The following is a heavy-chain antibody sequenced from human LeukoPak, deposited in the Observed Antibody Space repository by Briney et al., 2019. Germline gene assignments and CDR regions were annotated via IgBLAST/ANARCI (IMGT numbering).Heavy chain of an antibody. CDR1: GYSFTAFY. CDR3: ARVAIDYYDSSGPPDY. V-gene: IGHV1-2*02. CDR2: INPNSGGT. J-gene: IGHJ4*02. Sequence: ASVKVSCKTSGYSFTAFYIHWVRQAPGQGLEWMGWINPNSGGTNYAQKFQGRVTMTRDTSISTAYMELSRLRSDDTAVYYCARVAIDYYDSSGPPDYWGQGTLVTVSS. D-gene: IGHD3-22*01.